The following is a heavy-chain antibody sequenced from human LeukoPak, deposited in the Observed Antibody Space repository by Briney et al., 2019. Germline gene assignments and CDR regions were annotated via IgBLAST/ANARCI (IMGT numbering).Heavy chain of an antibody. Sequence: GGSLRLSCTASGFTFSSYSFNWVRQAPGKGLEWVSYISRTTSYADSVKGRFTISRDNAKSSLYLQMNSLRAEDTAVYYCARDTDYAFDVWGQGTMVTVSS. CDR2: ISRTT. J-gene: IGHJ3*01. V-gene: IGHV3-48*01. CDR1: GFTFSSYS. CDR3: ARDTDYAFDV.